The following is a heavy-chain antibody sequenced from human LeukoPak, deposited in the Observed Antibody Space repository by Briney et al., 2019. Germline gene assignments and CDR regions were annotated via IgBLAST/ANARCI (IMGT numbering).Heavy chain of an antibody. V-gene: IGHV3-11*01. CDR3: AKSPTVGATPYFDY. Sequence: GGSLRLSCAASGFTFSDYYMSWIRQAPGKGLEWVSYISSSGSTIYYADSVEGRFTISRDNAKNSLYLQMNSLRAEDTAVYYCAKSPTVGATPYFDYWGQGTLVTVSS. D-gene: IGHD1-26*01. CDR2: ISSSGSTI. J-gene: IGHJ4*02. CDR1: GFTFSDYY.